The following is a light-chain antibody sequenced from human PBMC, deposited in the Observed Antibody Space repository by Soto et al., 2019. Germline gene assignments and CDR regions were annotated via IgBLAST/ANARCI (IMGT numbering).Light chain of an antibody. CDR3: NSWTRSSTYI. CDR1: SSDVGGYNY. CDR2: EVS. V-gene: IGLV2-14*01. J-gene: IGLJ1*01. Sequence: QSARAQPASVSGSPGQSITISCTGTSSDVGGYNYVTWHQQHPGKVPKLIIYEVSNRPSGVSDRFSGSKSGNTASLTISGLQAEDEADYYCNSWTRSSTYIFGNGTKVTVL.